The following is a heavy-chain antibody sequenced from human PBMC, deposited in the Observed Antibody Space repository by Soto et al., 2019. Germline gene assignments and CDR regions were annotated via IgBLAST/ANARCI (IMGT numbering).Heavy chain of an antibody. D-gene: IGHD6-13*01. CDR2: IIPVLGVA. J-gene: IGHJ4*02. Sequence: QVQLVQSGAEVKRPGSSVRVSCKASGCTFNSYTISWVRQAPGQGPEWMGRIIPVLGVANYAQTFQGRVTITADKSTSTVYMDLSSLRSEDTAVYYCARGGVAAAGTRGNWGQGTLVTVSS. CDR1: GCTFNSYT. CDR3: ARGGVAAAGTRGN. V-gene: IGHV1-69*02.